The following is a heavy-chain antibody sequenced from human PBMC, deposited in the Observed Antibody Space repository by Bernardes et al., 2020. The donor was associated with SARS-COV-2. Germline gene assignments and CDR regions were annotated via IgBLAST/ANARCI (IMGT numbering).Heavy chain of an antibody. D-gene: IGHD6-19*01. V-gene: IGHV1-18*01. CDR1: GYPFTHYG. CDR3: ARGGIMGGSSGWQDYLDY. Sequence: ASVKVSCKTSGYPFTHYGVNWVRQAPGQGLEWLGRISPHNAETNYAERLHGRVTMTTDTSTTTVYMELRSLKSDETAVYYCARGGIMGGSSGWQDYLDYWGQGTLISVTS. CDR2: ISPHNAET. J-gene: IGHJ4*02.